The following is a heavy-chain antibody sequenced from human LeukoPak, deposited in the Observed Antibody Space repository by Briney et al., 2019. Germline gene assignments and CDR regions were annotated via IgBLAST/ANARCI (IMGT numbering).Heavy chain of an antibody. CDR3: ARATVTRYCFDY. CDR2: INHSGST. Sequence: SETLSLTCAVYGGSFSGYYWSWIRQPPGKGLEWIGEINHSGSTNYNPSLKSRVTISVDTSKNQFSLKLSSVTAADTAVYYCARATVTRYCFDYWGQGTLVTVSS. V-gene: IGHV4-34*01. J-gene: IGHJ4*02. D-gene: IGHD4-17*01. CDR1: GGSFSGYY.